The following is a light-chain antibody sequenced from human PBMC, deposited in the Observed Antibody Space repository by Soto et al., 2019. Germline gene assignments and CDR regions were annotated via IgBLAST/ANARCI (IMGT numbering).Light chain of an antibody. V-gene: IGKV3-20*01. CDR3: QQSAASPYT. Sequence: EIVLTQSPGTLSLSPGERATLSCRASQSVTSSYLAWYQQKPGQAPRLLIYGASSRATGIPDRCSGSGSGTDFTLSISRLEPEDFALYYCQQSAASPYTFGQGTKLEIK. J-gene: IGKJ2*01. CDR1: QSVTSSY. CDR2: GAS.